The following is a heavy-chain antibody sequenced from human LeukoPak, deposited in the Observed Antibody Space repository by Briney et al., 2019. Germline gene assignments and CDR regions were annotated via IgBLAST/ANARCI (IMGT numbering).Heavy chain of an antibody. D-gene: IGHD1-7*01. CDR2: ISAYNGNT. Sequence: ASVKASCKASGYTFTSYGISWVRQAPGQGLEWMGWISAYNGNTNYAQKLQGRVTMTTDTSTSTAYMELRSLRSDDTAVYYCARQLPMRSTYYFDYWGQGTLVTVSS. CDR1: GYTFTSYG. CDR3: ARQLPMRSTYYFDY. V-gene: IGHV1-18*01. J-gene: IGHJ4*02.